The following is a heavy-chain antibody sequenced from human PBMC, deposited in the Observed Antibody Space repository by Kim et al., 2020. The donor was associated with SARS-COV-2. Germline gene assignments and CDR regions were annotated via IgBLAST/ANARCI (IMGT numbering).Heavy chain of an antibody. D-gene: IGHD1-26*01. V-gene: IGHV3-23*05. J-gene: IGHJ4*02. Sequence: GGSLRLSCAASGFTFSSYAMNWVRQTPGKGLEWLSTIDTGGGDTYYADSVKGRFIVSRDNSKSTLYLQMSSLRAEDTAVYYCVKVAYSGGRGFFDYWGQGTLVTVSS. CDR2: IDTGGGDT. CDR1: GFTFSSYA. CDR3: VKVAYSGGRGFFDY.